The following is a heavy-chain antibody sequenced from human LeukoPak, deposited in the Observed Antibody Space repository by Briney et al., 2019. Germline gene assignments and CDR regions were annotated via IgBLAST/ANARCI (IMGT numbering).Heavy chain of an antibody. Sequence: GGSLRLSCAASGFTFSSYAMHWVRQAPGKGLEWVSTIRSNGDTTYNADSVKGRFTISRDNSKNTLYLELNSLRVEDTATFYCAKGQELDDGVFDSWGQGTMVTVSS. CDR2: IRSNGDTT. J-gene: IGHJ4*02. CDR1: GFTFSSYA. CDR3: AKGQELDDGVFDS. V-gene: IGHV3-23*01. D-gene: IGHD1-1*01.